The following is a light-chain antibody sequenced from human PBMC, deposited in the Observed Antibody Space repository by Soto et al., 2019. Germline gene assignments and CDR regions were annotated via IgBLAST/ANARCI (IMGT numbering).Light chain of an antibody. Sequence: DVVMTQSPLSLPVTLGQPASISCMSSQSLVHSDGNTYLTWYHQRPGQSPRRLIYKVSDRGSGVPDRFSGSGSGTDFTLKIARVEAEDVGIYYCMQGTHWPLTFGPGTKVDIE. J-gene: IGKJ3*01. CDR3: MQGTHWPLT. CDR1: QSLVHSDGNTY. V-gene: IGKV2-30*02. CDR2: KVS.